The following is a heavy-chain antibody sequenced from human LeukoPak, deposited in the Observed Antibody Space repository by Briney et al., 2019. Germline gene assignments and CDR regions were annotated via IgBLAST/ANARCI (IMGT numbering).Heavy chain of an antibody. Sequence: GGSLRLSCGASGFTFSSYAMSWVRQAPGKGLEWVSAISGSGGTTYYADSVKGRFTISRDNSKNTLYLQMNSLRAEDTAVYYCAKNVREADWYYYYMDVWGKGTTVTVSS. CDR2: ISGSGGTT. J-gene: IGHJ6*03. CDR3: AKNVREADWYYYYMDV. V-gene: IGHV3-23*01. CDR1: GFTFSSYA. D-gene: IGHD3-9*01.